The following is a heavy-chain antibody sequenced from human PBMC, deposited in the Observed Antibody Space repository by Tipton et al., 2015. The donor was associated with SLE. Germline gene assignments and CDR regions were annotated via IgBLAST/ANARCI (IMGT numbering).Heavy chain of an antibody. Sequence: TLSLTCTVSGGSISSSSYYWGWIRQPPGKGLEWIGRIYTSGSTNYNPSLKSRVTISVDTSKNQFSLKLSSVTAADTAVYYCARVSSLRTGPRGYSYGYHDYWGQGTLVTVSS. V-gene: IGHV4-61*02. D-gene: IGHD5-18*01. CDR1: GGSISSSSYY. CDR2: IYTSGST. CDR3: ARVSSLRTGPRGYSYGYHDY. J-gene: IGHJ4*02.